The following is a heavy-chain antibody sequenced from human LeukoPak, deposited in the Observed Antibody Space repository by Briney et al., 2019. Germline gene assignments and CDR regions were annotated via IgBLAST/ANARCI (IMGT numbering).Heavy chain of an antibody. CDR1: GFTFSSYW. CDR3: ARTEAHYDFWSGYYHYFDY. CDR2: IKQDGSEK. Sequence: GGSLRLSCAASGFTFSSYWMNWVRQAPGKGLEWVANIKQDGSEKYYVDSVKGRFTISRDSAKNSLYLQMNSLRAEDTAVYYCARTEAHYDFWSGYYHYFDYWGQGTLVTVSS. V-gene: IGHV3-7*01. D-gene: IGHD3-3*01. J-gene: IGHJ4*02.